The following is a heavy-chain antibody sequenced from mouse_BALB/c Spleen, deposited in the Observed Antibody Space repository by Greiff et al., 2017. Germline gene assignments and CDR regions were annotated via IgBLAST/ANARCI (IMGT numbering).Heavy chain of an antibody. CDR2: ISYDGSN. D-gene: IGHD2-4*01. CDR1: GYSITSGYY. V-gene: IGHV3-6*02. Sequence: ESGPGLVKPSQSLSLTCSVTGYSITSGYYWNWIRQFPGNKLEWMGYISYDGSNNYNPSLKNRISITRDTSKNQFFLKLNSVTTEDTATYYCARQIYDYGWYFDVWGAGTTVTVSS. CDR3: ARQIYDYGWYFDV. J-gene: IGHJ1*01.